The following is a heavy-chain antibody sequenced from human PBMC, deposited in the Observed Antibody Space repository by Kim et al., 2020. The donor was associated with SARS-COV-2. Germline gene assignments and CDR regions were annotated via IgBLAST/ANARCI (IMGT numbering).Heavy chain of an antibody. CDR1: GGSISSSSYY. CDR3: ARGGGCSSTSCQEDYYYGMDV. D-gene: IGHD2-2*01. V-gene: IGHV4-39*07. CDR2: IYYSGST. Sequence: SQTLSLTCTVSGGSISSSSYYWGWVRQPPGKGLEWIGSIYYSGSTYYNPSLKSRVTISVDTSKNQFSLKLSSVTAADTAVYYCARGGGCSSTSCQEDYYYGMDVWGQGTTVTVSS. J-gene: IGHJ6*02.